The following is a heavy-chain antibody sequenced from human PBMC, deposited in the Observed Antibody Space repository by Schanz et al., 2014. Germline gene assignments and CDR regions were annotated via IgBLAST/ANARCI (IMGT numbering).Heavy chain of an antibody. CDR2: ISDYNADT. CDR3: ARDRAYYYESSGDVGY. D-gene: IGHD3-22*01. Sequence: QVQLVQSGAEVKKPGASVKVSCKASGYTFTSYGISWVRQAPGQGPEWMGWISDYNADTKYAQKVQGRVTMTSDTSISTAYMELSRLRSDDTAVYYCARDRAYYYESSGDVGYWGQGTLVTVSS. J-gene: IGHJ4*02. V-gene: IGHV1-18*04. CDR1: GYTFTSYG.